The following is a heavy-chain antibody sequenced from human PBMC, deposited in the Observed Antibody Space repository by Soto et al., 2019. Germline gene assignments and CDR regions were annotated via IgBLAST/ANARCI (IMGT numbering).Heavy chain of an antibody. J-gene: IGHJ5*02. CDR2: ISYDGSNK. D-gene: IGHD3-10*01. CDR1: GFTFSSHG. V-gene: IGHV3-30*18. CDR3: AKEYYYGSGSYFPNWFDP. Sequence: GGSLRLSCAASGFTFSSHGMHWVRQAPGKGLEWVAVISYDGSNKYYADSVKGRFTISRDNSKNTLYLQMNSLRAEDTAVYYCAKEYYYGSGSYFPNWFDPWGQGTLVTVSS.